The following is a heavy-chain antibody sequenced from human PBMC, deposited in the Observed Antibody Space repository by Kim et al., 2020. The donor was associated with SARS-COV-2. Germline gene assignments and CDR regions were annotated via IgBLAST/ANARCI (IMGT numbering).Heavy chain of an antibody. CDR2: ITAHNVVM. J-gene: IGHJ6*02. Sequence: GGSLRLSCEGSGFDFDTFAITWVRQVPGKGLEWVSRITAHNVVMYYAASVKGRFTATRDNSRAYLHMRDLRAEDTAIYYCAKGPQSHAYCVAMDVWGQGT. V-gene: IGHV3-23*01. CDR1: GFDFDTFA. D-gene: IGHD3-16*01. CDR3: AKGPQSHAYCVAMDV.